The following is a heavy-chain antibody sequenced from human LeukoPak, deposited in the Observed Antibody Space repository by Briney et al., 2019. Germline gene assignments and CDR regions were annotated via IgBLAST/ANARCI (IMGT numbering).Heavy chain of an antibody. V-gene: IGHV4-59*01. Sequence: YWSWIRQXXXXGLEWIGYIYYSGSTNYNPSLRSRVTISLDTSKNQFSLKLTSVTAADTAVYYCTRVSRDTNGYYYGPFDYWGQGTLVTVSS. CDR2: IYYSGST. D-gene: IGHD3-22*01. CDR3: TRVSRDTNGYYYGPFDY. J-gene: IGHJ4*02. CDR1: Y.